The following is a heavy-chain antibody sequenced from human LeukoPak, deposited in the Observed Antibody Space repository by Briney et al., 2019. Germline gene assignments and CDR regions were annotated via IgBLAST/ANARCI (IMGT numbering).Heavy chain of an antibody. CDR1: GGSISSYY. J-gene: IGHJ5*02. Sequence: SETLSLTCTVSGGSISSYYWSWIRQPPGKGLEWIGYIHYSGSTNYNPSLKSRVTISVDMSKNQFSLKLSSVTAADTAVYYCARGPLGRGSWFDPWGQGTLVTVSS. CDR2: IHYSGST. D-gene: IGHD1-1*01. CDR3: ARGPLGRGSWFDP. V-gene: IGHV4-59*01.